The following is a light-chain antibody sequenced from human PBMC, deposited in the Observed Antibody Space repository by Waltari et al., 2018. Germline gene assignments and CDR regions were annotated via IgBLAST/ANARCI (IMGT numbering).Light chain of an antibody. V-gene: IGKV3-11*01. CDR3: QQYNSYYT. Sequence: EIVLTQSPATLSLSPGERATLSCRASQSVRSYLAWYQQKPGQAPRLLIYDASNRASGIPVRFSGSGSGTDFTLTISSLQPDDFATYYCQQYNSYYTFGQGTKLEIK. J-gene: IGKJ2*01. CDR2: DAS. CDR1: QSVRSY.